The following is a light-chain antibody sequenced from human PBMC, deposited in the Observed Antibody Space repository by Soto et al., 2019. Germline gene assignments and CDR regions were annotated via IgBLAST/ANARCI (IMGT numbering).Light chain of an antibody. CDR1: QSISTY. CDR3: QQRSTTHWT. Sequence: DIQMTQSPSSLSASVGDRVTITCRASQSISTYLNWFQQKPGRAPKLLIYLTSTLQSGVPSRFSGSGSGTDFTLTISSLQPEDFATYYCQQRSTTHWTFGQGTKVDVK. CDR2: LTS. V-gene: IGKV1-39*01. J-gene: IGKJ1*01.